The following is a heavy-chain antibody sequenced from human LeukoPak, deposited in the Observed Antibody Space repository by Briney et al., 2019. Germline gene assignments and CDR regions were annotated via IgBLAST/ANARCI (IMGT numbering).Heavy chain of an antibody. CDR2: ISSRGQTI. J-gene: IGHJ5*01. Sequence: GGSLRLSCAASGFSFSTYGLSWVRQTPGRGLEWISYISSRGQTIYYADSVKGRFTISRDNAKNSLSLQMSTLRVEDTALYYCARGPSTWIDSWGQGTLVTVSS. CDR1: GFSFSTYG. CDR3: ARGPSTWIDS. V-gene: IGHV3-48*04.